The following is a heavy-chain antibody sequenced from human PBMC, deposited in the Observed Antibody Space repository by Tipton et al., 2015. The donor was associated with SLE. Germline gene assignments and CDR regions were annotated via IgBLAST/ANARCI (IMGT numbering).Heavy chain of an antibody. J-gene: IGHJ3*02. CDR2: INHSGST. Sequence: TLSLTCAVYGGSFSGYYWSWIRQSPGKGLEWIGEINHSGSTNYNPSLKSRVTISVDTSKNQFSLKLSSVTAADTAVYYCARVAGWIEDAFDIWGQGTMVTVSS. CDR3: ARVAGWIEDAFDI. CDR1: GGSFSGYY. V-gene: IGHV4-34*01. D-gene: IGHD2-2*03.